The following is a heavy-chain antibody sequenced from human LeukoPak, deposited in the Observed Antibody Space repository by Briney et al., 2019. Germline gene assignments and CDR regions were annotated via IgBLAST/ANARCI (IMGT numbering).Heavy chain of an antibody. J-gene: IGHJ3*02. V-gene: IGHV4-30-4*02. CDR1: GGSISSGDYY. Sequence: SETLSLTCTVSGGSISSGDYYWSWIRQPPGKGLEWIGYIYYSGSTYYNPSLKSRVTISVDRSKNQFSLKLNSVTAADTAVYYCASSNTGSYNDAFDIWGQGTMVTVSS. CDR2: IYYSGST. CDR3: ASSNTGSYNDAFDI. D-gene: IGHD1-26*01.